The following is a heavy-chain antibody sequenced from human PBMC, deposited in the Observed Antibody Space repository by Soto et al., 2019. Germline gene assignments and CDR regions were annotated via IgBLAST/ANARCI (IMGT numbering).Heavy chain of an antibody. CDR1: GFTFSSYG. J-gene: IGHJ4*02. CDR3: AKTHGSGSYYDY. Sequence: QVQLVESGGGVVQPGRSLRLSCAASGFTFSSYGMHWVRQAPGKGLEWVAGIWYDGSNKYYADSVKGRFTISRDNSKNPLYLQMNSLRAEDTAVYYCAKTHGSGSYYDYWGQGTLVTVSS. V-gene: IGHV3-33*06. D-gene: IGHD3-10*01. CDR2: IWYDGSNK.